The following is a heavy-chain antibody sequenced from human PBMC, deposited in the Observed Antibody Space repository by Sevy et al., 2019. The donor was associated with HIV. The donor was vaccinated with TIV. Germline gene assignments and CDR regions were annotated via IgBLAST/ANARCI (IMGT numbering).Heavy chain of an antibody. CDR2: ISGSGGST. V-gene: IGHV3-23*01. Sequence: GGSLRLSCAASGFTFSSYAMSWVRQAPGKGLEWVSAISGSGGSTYYADSVKGRFTISRDNSKNTLYLQMNSLRAEDTAVYYCAKDGTQHLRVTASEYWGQGTLVTVSS. J-gene: IGHJ4*02. CDR1: GFTFSSYA. CDR3: AKDGTQHLRVTASEY. D-gene: IGHD6-13*01.